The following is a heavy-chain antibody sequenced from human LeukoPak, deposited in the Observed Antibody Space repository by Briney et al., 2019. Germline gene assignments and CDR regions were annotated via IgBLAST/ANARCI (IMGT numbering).Heavy chain of an antibody. Sequence: SETLSLTCTVSGGSISSSSYYWSWIRQPPGKGLEWIGYIYYSGSTNYNPSLKSRVTISVDTSKNQFSLKLSSVTAADTAVYYCARAAVAVSVYFDYWGQGTLVTVSS. V-gene: IGHV4-61*01. CDR1: GGSISSSSYY. CDR3: ARAAVAVSVYFDY. D-gene: IGHD6-19*01. J-gene: IGHJ4*02. CDR2: IYYSGST.